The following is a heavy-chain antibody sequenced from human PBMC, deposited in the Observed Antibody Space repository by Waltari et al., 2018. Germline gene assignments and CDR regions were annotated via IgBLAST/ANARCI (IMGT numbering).Heavy chain of an antibody. CDR2: IYSSGST. CDR3: ARAECSTSSCFFVSGFDP. D-gene: IGHD6-6*01. Sequence: QLHLQESGPELVEPSETLYLTCTVPSVPIISGASYWGGIRQPAGKGPAWIGNIYSSGSTYSNPSLESRVAISVDTSRNQFFLSLTSVTAADAAVYYCARAECSTSSCFFVSGFDPWGQGIHVTVSS. V-gene: IGHV4-39*01. CDR1: SVPIISGASY. J-gene: IGHJ5*02.